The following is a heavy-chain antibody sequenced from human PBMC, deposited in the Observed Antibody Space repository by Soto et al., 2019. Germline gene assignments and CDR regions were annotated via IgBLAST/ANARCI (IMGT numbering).Heavy chain of an antibody. CDR2: SRNKAKGYTT. J-gene: IGHJ4*02. CDR1: GLIFSDCD. Sequence: EVQLVESGGDLVQPGGSLRLSCAASGLIFSDCDIDWVRRAPGEGLEWVGRSRNKAKGYTTDYAASVKGRFTISRDDSKNSVYLQMNSLKTEDTAVYYCARASRTGTTHFDYWSQGTLVTVSS. D-gene: IGHD1-7*01. V-gene: IGHV3-72*01. CDR3: ARASRTGTTHFDY.